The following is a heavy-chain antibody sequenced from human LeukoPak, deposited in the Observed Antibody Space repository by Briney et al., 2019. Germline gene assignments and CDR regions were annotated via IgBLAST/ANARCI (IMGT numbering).Heavy chain of an antibody. CDR2: INPSGGST. Sequence: GASVKVSCKASGYTFTSYYMHWVRQAPGQGLEWMGIINPSGGSTSYAQKFQGRVTMTRDMSTSTVYMELSSLRSEDTAVYYCARDHKRGIAVAGRPPLWDYWGQGTLVTVSS. CDR1: GYTFTSYY. J-gene: IGHJ4*02. V-gene: IGHV1-46*01. D-gene: IGHD6-19*01. CDR3: ARDHKRGIAVAGRPPLWDY.